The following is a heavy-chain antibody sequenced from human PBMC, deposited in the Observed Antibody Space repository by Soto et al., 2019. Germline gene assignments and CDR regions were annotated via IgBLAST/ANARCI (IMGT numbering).Heavy chain of an antibody. CDR3: AKDQSAGTGGVIDY. CDR2: ISGSGGST. CDR1: GFTFSSYA. V-gene: IGHV3-23*01. D-gene: IGHD1-1*01. J-gene: IGHJ4*02. Sequence: EVQLLESGGGLVQPGGSLRLSCAASGFTFSSYAMSWVRQAPGKGLEWVSAISGSGGSTYYADSVKGRFTISRDNSKNTLYLQMNILRAEDTAVDYCAKDQSAGTGGVIDYWGQGTLVTVSS.